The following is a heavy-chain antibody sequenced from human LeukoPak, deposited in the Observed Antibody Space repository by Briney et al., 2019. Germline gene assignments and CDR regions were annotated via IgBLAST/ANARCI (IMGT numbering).Heavy chain of an antibody. CDR3: ARQWELDNWFDP. CDR1: GVSISSGDYY. CDR2: IYYSGST. D-gene: IGHD1-26*01. Sequence: PSEPLSLTCTVSGVSISSGDYYWSWIRQPPGEGLEWIGYIYYSGSTYYNPSLKSRVTISVDTSKNQFSLKLSSVTAADTAVYYCARQWELDNWFDPWGQGTLVTVSS. V-gene: IGHV4-30-4*08. J-gene: IGHJ5*02.